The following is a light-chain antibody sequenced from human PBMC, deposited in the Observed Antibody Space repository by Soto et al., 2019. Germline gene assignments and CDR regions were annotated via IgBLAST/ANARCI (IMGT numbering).Light chain of an antibody. V-gene: IGKV3-15*01. CDR1: QSVNSN. CDR2: AAS. CDR3: QQYNYSPRT. J-gene: IGKJ1*01. Sequence: EIVMTQSPCSLSVSPGEIAPRSCTSSQSVNSNFAWYQHRPGQAPRLLIYAASTRATGIPGRFSGSGSPTEFSLTISSLQSDDFAVDYCQQYNYSPRTFGQGTNVDIQ.